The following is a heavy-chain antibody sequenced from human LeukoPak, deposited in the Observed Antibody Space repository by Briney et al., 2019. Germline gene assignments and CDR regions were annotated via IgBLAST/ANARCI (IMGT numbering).Heavy chain of an antibody. J-gene: IGHJ5*02. Sequence: ASVKVSCKASGYTFTGYYMHWVRQAPGQGLEWMGWINPNSGGTNYAQKFQGRVTMTRDTSISTAYMELSRLRSDDTAVYYCARVGYCSSTSCHNWFDPWGQGTLVTASS. CDR3: ARVGYCSSTSCHNWFDP. V-gene: IGHV1-2*02. CDR2: INPNSGGT. D-gene: IGHD2-2*01. CDR1: GYTFTGYY.